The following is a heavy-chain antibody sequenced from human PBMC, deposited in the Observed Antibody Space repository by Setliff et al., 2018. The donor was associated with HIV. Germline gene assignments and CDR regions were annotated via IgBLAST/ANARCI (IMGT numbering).Heavy chain of an antibody. Sequence: SVKVSCKTSRGTFNTFAFSWVRQAPGQGLGWMGGIIPILNTPNYAQKFKGKITINADKSTTTVYMELSSLRFDDTAIFYCAREGGAYGGDHHFDHWGPGTPVTVSS. V-gene: IGHV1-69*10. D-gene: IGHD2-21*01. J-gene: IGHJ4*02. CDR2: IIPILNTP. CDR3: AREGGAYGGDHHFDH. CDR1: RGTFNTFA.